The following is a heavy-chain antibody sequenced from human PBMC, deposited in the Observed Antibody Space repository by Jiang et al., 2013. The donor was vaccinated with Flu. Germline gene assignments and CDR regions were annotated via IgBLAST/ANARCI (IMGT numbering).Heavy chain of an antibody. V-gene: IGHV4-39*01. D-gene: IGHD3-10*01. CDR1: GGSISSSSYY. J-gene: IGHJ3*02. CDR3: ARHSPLWFGESNDAFDI. Sequence: KPSETLSLTCTVSGGSISSSSYYWGWIRQPPGKGLEWIGSIYYSGSTYYNPSLKSRVTISVDTSKNQFSLKLSSVTAADTAVYYCARHSPLWFGESNDAFDIWGQGTMVTVSS. CDR2: IYYSGST.